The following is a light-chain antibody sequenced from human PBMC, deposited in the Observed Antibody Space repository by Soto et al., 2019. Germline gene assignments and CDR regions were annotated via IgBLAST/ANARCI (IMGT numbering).Light chain of an antibody. CDR1: SSDIGAYDN. CDR2: EVN. V-gene: IGLV2-14*01. Sequence: QSALTHPASLSGSPGQSITISCTGTSSDIGAYDNVSWFQQHPGKAPKLMISEVNNRPSGVSNRFSGSKSGNTAYLTISGLQVEDEAEYFCFSFTTTCTHVFGTGTKLTVL. J-gene: IGLJ1*01. CDR3: FSFTTTCTHV.